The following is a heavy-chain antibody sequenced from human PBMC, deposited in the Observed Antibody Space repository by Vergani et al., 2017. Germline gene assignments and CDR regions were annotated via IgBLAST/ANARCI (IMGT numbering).Heavy chain of an antibody. J-gene: IGHJ4*02. D-gene: IGHD4-23*01. Sequence: EVQLLESGGGLVQPGGSLRLSCAASGFTFSSYAMSWVRQAPGKGLEWVSAISGSGGSTYYADSGKGRFTISRDNAKNTLYLQMNSLRAEDTAVYYCAKDRGDYGGLRDDYWGQGTLVTVSS. CDR3: AKDRGDYGGLRDDY. V-gene: IGHV3-23*01. CDR1: GFTFSSYA. CDR2: ISGSGGST.